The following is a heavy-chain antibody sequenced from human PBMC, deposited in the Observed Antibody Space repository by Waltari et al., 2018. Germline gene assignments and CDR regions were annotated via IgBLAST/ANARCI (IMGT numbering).Heavy chain of an antibody. J-gene: IGHJ5*02. CDR2: INHSGRT. Sequence: QVQLQQWGAGLLKPSETLSLTCAVYGGSFSGYYWSWIRQPPGTGLVWIGEINHSGRTDDNPALRRRVTISVGTSKNQFSLKLSSVTAADTAVYYCARAIAARRLNWFDPCGQGTLVTVSS. D-gene: IGHD6-25*01. V-gene: IGHV4-34*01. CDR1: GGSFSGYY. CDR3: ARAIAARRLNWFDP.